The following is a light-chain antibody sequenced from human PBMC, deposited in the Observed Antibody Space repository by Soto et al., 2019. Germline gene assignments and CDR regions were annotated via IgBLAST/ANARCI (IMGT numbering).Light chain of an antibody. J-gene: IGLJ2*01. CDR3: SSYTSSRGV. CDR1: SSDVRGYNY. V-gene: IGLV2-14*01. CDR2: EVS. Sequence: QSALTQPASVSGSPGQSITISCTGTSSDVRGYNYVSWYQQHPGKAPKLMIYEVSNRPSGVSNRFSGSKSGNTASLTISGLQAEDEADYYCSSYTSSRGVFGGGTKLTVL.